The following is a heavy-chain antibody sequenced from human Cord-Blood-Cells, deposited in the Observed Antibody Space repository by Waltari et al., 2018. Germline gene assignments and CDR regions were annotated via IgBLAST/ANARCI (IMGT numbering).Heavy chain of an antibody. Sequence: QVQLVQAGAEVKKPGASVKVHCKASGYTFTGNYMHWVRQATGQGLEWMGWINPNRGGTNYAQKFQGRVTMTRDTSISTAYMELSRLRSDDTAVYYCARGKDSSSWYNWFDPWGQGTLVTVSS. CDR2: INPNRGGT. J-gene: IGHJ5*02. CDR1: GYTFTGNY. V-gene: IGHV1-2*02. CDR3: ARGKDSSSWYNWFDP. D-gene: IGHD6-13*01.